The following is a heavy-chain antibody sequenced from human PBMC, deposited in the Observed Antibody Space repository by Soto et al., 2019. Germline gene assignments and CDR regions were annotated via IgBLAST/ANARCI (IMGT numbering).Heavy chain of an antibody. CDR2: IKQDGSEK. J-gene: IGHJ4*02. Sequence: GGSLRLSCAASGFPFSNHWINWIRQTPGRGLEWLAVIKQDGSEKYYVDSVKGRFTVSRDNAMNSAYLQMNSLRVDDTAVYYCARDWYMDYWGQGTLVTVSS. CDR3: ARDWYMDY. V-gene: IGHV3-7*04. D-gene: IGHD1-20*01. CDR1: GFPFSNHW.